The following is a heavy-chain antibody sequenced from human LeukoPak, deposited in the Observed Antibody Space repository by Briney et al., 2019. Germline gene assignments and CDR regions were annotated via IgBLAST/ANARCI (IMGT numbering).Heavy chain of an antibody. CDR2: ISSSGSTI. J-gene: IGHJ4*02. CDR3: ARAPHDYFDY. V-gene: IGHV3-48*03. CDR1: GFTFSSYE. Sequence: GGSLRLSCAASGFTFSSYEMNWVRQAPGKGLEWVSYISSSGSTIYYADSVKGRFTISRDNAKNSLYLQMNSLRAEDTAVYYCARAPHDYFDYWGQGTLVTVSS.